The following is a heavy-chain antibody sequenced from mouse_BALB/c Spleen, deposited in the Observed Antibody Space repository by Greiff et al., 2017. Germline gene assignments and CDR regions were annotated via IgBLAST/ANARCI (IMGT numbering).Heavy chain of an antibody. V-gene: IGHV5-15*02. J-gene: IGHJ4*01. CDR2: ISNLAYSI. CDR3: ARRTARATLDY. CDR1: GFTFSDYG. Sequence: EVKLVESGGGLVQPGGSRKLSCAASGFTFSDYGMAWVRQAPGKGPEWVAFISNLAYSIYYADTVTGRFTISRENAKNTLYLEMSSLRSEDTAMYYCARRTARATLDYWGQGTSVTVSS. D-gene: IGHD3-2*01.